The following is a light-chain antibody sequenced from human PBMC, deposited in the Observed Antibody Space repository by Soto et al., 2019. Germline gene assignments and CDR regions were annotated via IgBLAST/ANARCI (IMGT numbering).Light chain of an antibody. V-gene: IGLV1-47*01. Sequence: QSVLTQPPSASGTPGQRVTISCSGSSSNIGSNYVYWYQQLPGTAPKLLIYRNNQRPSGVPDRFSGSKSGTSASLAISGLRSEDEAEYYCAAWDDSLSGVVFGGGTKVTVI. CDR1: SSNIGSNY. CDR3: AAWDDSLSGVV. J-gene: IGLJ2*01. CDR2: RNN.